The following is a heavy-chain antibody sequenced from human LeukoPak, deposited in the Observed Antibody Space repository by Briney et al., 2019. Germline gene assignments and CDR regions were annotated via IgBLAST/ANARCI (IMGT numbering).Heavy chain of an antibody. D-gene: IGHD5-24*01. Sequence: PSGTLSLTCAVSGGSISSSNWWSWVRQPPGKGLEWIWEVYHSGSTNYNPSLKGRVTISVDKSKNQFSLKLSSVTAADTAVYYCARGRDGYNSVFYYYGMDVWGQGTTVTVSS. CDR3: ARGRDGYNSVFYYYGMDV. J-gene: IGHJ6*02. V-gene: IGHV4-4*02. CDR2: VYHSGST. CDR1: GGSISSSNW.